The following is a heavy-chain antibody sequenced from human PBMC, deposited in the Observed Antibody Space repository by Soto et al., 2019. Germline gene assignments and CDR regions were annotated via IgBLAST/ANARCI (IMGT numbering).Heavy chain of an antibody. CDR1: GFTFSSYG. J-gene: IGHJ3*02. Sequence: QVQLVESGGGVVQPGRSLRLSCAASGFTFSSYGMHWVRQAPGKVLEWVAVIWYDGSNKYYADSVKGRFTISRDNSKNTLYLQMNSMRAEDTAVYYCASDRGTAMVREGDAFDIWGQGTMVTVSS. D-gene: IGHD5-18*01. CDR3: ASDRGTAMVREGDAFDI. CDR2: IWYDGSNK. V-gene: IGHV3-33*01.